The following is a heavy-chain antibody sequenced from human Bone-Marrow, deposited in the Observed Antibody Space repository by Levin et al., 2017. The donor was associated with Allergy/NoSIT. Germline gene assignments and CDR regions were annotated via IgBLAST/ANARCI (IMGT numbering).Heavy chain of an antibody. CDR3: AKDGGYCSSTSCYDAYYFDY. D-gene: IGHD2-2*01. Sequence: HSGGSLRLSCAASGFTFSSYGMHWVRQAPGKGLEWVAVISYDGSNKYYADSVKGRFTISRDNSKNTLYLQMNSLRAEDTAVYYCAKDGGYCSSTSCYDAYYFDYWGQGTLVTVSS. CDR2: ISYDGSNK. J-gene: IGHJ4*02. CDR1: GFTFSSYG. V-gene: IGHV3-30*18.